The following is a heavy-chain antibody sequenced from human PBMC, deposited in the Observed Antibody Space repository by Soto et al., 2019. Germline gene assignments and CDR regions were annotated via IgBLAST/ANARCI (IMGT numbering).Heavy chain of an antibody. CDR1: GYTFTSYA. V-gene: IGHV1-3*01. CDR3: AREEYCSSTSCYYDYYYGMDV. CDR2: INAGNGNT. Sequence: ASVKVSCEASGYTFTSYAMHWVRQAPGQRLEWMGWINAGNGNTKYSQKFQGRVTITRDTSASTAYMELSSLRSEDTAVYYCAREEYCSSTSCYYDYYYGMDVWGQGTTVTVSS. J-gene: IGHJ6*02. D-gene: IGHD2-2*01.